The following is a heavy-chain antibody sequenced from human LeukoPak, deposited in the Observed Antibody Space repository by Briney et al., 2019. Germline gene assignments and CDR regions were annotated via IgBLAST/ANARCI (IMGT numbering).Heavy chain of an antibody. CDR3: ARDHAQRGWYLTSDYYFDY. D-gene: IGHD6-19*01. CDR2: IHPNSGGT. CDR1: VYTFTGYY. Sequence: ASVNVSCKASVYTFTGYYMHWVRQAPGQGLEWMGWIHPNSGGTNYAQKFQGRVTMTRDTSISTAYMELSRLRSDDTAVYYCARDHAQRGWYLTSDYYFDYWGQGTLVTVSS. V-gene: IGHV1-2*02. J-gene: IGHJ4*02.